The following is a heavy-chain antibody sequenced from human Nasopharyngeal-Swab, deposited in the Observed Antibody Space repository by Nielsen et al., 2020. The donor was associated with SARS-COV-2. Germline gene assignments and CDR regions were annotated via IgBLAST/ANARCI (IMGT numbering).Heavy chain of an antibody. CDR2: FYIGGFT. Sequence: GESLKISCAASGFTVSSKYMSWVRQAPGKGLEWVSVFYIGGFTYYADSVKGRFTISRDNSKNTLYLQMKSLRAEDTAVYFCARDSLFGSGTFDYWGQGTLVTVSS. V-gene: IGHV3-53*01. CDR3: ARDSLFGSGTFDY. CDR1: GFTVSSKY. J-gene: IGHJ4*02. D-gene: IGHD3-10*01.